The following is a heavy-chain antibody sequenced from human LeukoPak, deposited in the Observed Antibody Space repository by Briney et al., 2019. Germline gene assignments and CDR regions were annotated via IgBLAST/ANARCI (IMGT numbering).Heavy chain of an antibody. J-gene: IGHJ4*02. Sequence: SETLSLTCTVSGGSISSSSYYWGWIRQPPGKGLEWIGSIYYSGSTYYNPSLKSRVTISVDTSKNQFSLKLSSVTAADTAVYYCARRNHYDFWSGYKKGYYFDYWGQGTLVTVSS. CDR3: ARRNHYDFWSGYKKGYYFDY. D-gene: IGHD3-3*01. V-gene: IGHV4-39*01. CDR2: IYYSGST. CDR1: GGSISSSSYY.